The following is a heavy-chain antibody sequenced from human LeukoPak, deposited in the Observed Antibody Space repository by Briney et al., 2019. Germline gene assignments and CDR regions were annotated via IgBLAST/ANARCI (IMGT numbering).Heavy chain of an antibody. CDR2: IYHSGST. CDR1: GGSISSGGYS. V-gene: IGHV4-30-2*01. CDR3: ARGVRRHNWFDP. Sequence: ASQTLSLTCAVYGGSISSGGYSWSWVRQPPGKSLEWIGYIYHSGSTYYNPSLKSRVTISVDRSKNQFSLKLSSVTAADTAVYYCARGVRRHNWFDPWGQGTLVTVSS. J-gene: IGHJ5*02. D-gene: IGHD3-16*01.